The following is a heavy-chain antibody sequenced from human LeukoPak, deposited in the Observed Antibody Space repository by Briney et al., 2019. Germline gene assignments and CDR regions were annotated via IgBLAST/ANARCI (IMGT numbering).Heavy chain of an antibody. CDR2: IYYSGST. J-gene: IGHJ3*02. Sequence: SETLSLTCTVSGGSISSSSYYWGWIRQPPGKGLEWIGRIYYSGSTYYNPSLKSRVTISVDTSKIQFSLKLSSATAADAAVYYCARHVGGYDADAFDIWGQGTMVTVSS. V-gene: IGHV4-39*01. D-gene: IGHD5-12*01. CDR3: ARHVGGYDADAFDI. CDR1: GGSISSSSYY.